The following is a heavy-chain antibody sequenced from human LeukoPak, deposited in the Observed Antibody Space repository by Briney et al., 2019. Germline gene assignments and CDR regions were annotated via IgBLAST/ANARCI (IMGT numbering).Heavy chain of an antibody. CDR2: INIDGGNT. CDR1: GFPFSSYW. V-gene: IGHV3-74*01. D-gene: IGHD1-26*01. J-gene: IGHJ4*02. CDR3: ARSLGGAYDY. Sequence: GGSLRLSCAASGFPFSSYWMHWVRQAPGKGLVWVSRINIDGGNTNYADSVKGRFTISRDNAKNTLYLQMDSLRAEDTAVYYCARSLGGAYDYWGQGTLVTVSS.